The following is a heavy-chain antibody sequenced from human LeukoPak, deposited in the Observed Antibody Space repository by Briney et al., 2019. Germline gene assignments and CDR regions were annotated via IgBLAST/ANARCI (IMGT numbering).Heavy chain of an antibody. J-gene: IGHJ4*02. V-gene: IGHV1-24*01. CDR1: GYTLTELS. Sequence: ASVKVSCKVSGYTLTELSMHWVRQAPGKGLEWMGGFDPEDGETIYAQKFQGRVTMTEDTSTDTAYMELSSLRSEDTAVYYCATDLFATTETDYWGQGTLVTVSS. CDR3: ATDLFATTETDY. CDR2: FDPEDGET. D-gene: IGHD5-12*01.